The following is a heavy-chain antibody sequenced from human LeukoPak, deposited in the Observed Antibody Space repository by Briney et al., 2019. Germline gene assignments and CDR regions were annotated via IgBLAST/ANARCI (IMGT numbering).Heavy chain of an antibody. CDR1: GGSISSYY. CDR2: IHTSGST. D-gene: IGHD3-3*01. Sequence: SETLSLTCTVSGGSISSYYWNWIRQPAGKGLEWIGRIHTSGSTNSNPSLKSRVTMSLDTSKNQFSLKLSSVTAADTAVYYCARWSGDYSFDYWGQGTLVTVSS. CDR3: ARWSGDYSFDY. J-gene: IGHJ4*02. V-gene: IGHV4-4*07.